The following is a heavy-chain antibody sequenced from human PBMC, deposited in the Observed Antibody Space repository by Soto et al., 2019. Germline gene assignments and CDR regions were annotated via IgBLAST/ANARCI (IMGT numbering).Heavy chain of an antibody. D-gene: IGHD3-10*01. Sequence: PSETLSLKCAVSVGSIGGVGYSWSWIRQPPGGGLEWIGYMYHSGTFLKSPSLKTRLTMSLDMSRNQFSLTLNSMTAAGTAVYYCARAQFYSGSGNYNNLMFDAWGQGIQVTVSS. J-gene: IGHJ5*02. CDR3: ARAQFYSGSGNYNNLMFDA. CDR1: VGSIGGVGYS. CDR2: MYHSGTF. V-gene: IGHV4-30-2*01.